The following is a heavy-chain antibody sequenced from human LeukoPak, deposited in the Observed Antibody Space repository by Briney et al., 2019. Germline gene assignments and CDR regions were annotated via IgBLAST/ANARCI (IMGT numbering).Heavy chain of an antibody. D-gene: IGHD4-17*01. CDR2: ISGSGDST. J-gene: IGHJ4*02. CDR3: ARDRDYAFDS. V-gene: IGHV3-23*01. Sequence: GGSLRLSCAASGFTFSSYAMSWVRQAPGKGLEWVSAISGSGDSTYYADSVKGRFTISRDNSKNTLYLQMNSLRDEGAAVYYCARDRDYAFDSWGQGTLVTVSS. CDR1: GFTFSSYA.